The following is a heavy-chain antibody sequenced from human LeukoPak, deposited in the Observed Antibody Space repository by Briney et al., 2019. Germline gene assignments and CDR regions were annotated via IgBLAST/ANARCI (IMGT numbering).Heavy chain of an antibody. V-gene: IGHV7-4-1*02. D-gene: IGHD6-19*01. CDR1: GYTFTSYA. Sequence: GASVKVSRKASGYTFTSYAMNWVRQAPGQGLEWMGWINTNTGNPTYAQGFTGRFVFSLDTSVSTAYLQISSLKAEDTAVYYCAREDSSGWYPREVDYWGQGTLVTVSS. J-gene: IGHJ4*02. CDR3: AREDSSGWYPREVDY. CDR2: INTNTGNP.